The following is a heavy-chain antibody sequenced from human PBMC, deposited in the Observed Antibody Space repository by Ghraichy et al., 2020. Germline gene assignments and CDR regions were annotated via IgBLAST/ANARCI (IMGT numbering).Heavy chain of an antibody. J-gene: IGHJ4*02. D-gene: IGHD5-18*01. CDR2: IRHTGSK. CDR3: VRGGPYSHGPSYVPFDS. Sequence: SETLSLTCAVSGDSISSSGYSWNWIRQPPGKGLEWIGYIRHTGSKSSNPSLKSRVTLSLDKSKNQFSLNLTAVTAADTAIYYCVRGGPYSHGPSYVPFDSWGQGALVTVSS. CDR1: GDSISSSGYS. V-gene: IGHV4-30-2*01.